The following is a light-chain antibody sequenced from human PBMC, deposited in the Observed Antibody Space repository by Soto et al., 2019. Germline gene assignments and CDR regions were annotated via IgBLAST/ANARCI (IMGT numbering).Light chain of an antibody. Sequence: DIQMTQSPSSLSASVGDRVTINCRASQSISSYLNWYQQTPGKDPKLLIYAASSLVSGVPSRFSGSGSGTDFTLTISSLQPEDVATYYCQKCNSAPFTFGPGTKGDIK. CDR3: QKCNSAPFT. CDR2: AAS. V-gene: IGKV1-27*01. CDR1: QSISSY. J-gene: IGKJ3*01.